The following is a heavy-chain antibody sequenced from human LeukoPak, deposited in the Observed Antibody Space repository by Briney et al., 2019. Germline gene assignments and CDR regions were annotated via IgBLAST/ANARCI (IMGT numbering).Heavy chain of an antibody. CDR3: AREGATGWFDP. Sequence: GGSLRLSCAASGFTFDNSAMHWVRQAPGKGLEWVSGISWNSAGIHYADSVKGRFTISRDNAKNSLYLQMNSLRAEDTAVYYCAREGATGWFDPWGQGTLVTVSS. V-gene: IGHV3-9*01. J-gene: IGHJ5*02. D-gene: IGHD3-16*01. CDR1: GFTFDNSA. CDR2: ISWNSAGI.